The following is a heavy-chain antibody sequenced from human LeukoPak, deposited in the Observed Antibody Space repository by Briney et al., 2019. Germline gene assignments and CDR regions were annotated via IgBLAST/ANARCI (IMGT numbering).Heavy chain of an antibody. J-gene: IGHJ6*04. CDR3: ARQRGYCSSTSCSYYGMDV. D-gene: IGHD2-2*01. CDR1: GFTFSSYG. V-gene: IGHV3-33*01. CDR2: IWYDGSNK. Sequence: GRSLRLSCAASGFTFSSYGMHWVRQAPGKGLEWVAVIWYDGSNKYYADSVKGRFTISRDNSKNTLYLQMNSLRAEETAVYYCARQRGYCSSTSCSYYGMDVWGEGTTVSVSS.